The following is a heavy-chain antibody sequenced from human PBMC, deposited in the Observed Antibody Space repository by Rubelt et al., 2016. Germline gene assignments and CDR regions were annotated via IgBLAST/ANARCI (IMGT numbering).Heavy chain of an antibody. Sequence: QITLKESGPTLVKPTQTLTLTCTFSGFSLSTSGVGVGWFRQPPREALEWLALIYWDDDSKYSPSLKSRLALTKDTSKNQVDLTMTNMDPVDTATYYCAHYKATIRGNWFDPWGQGTLVTVSS. V-gene: IGHV2-5*02. CDR2: IYWDDDS. D-gene: IGHD3-3*02. J-gene: IGHJ5*02. CDR3: AHYKATIRGNWFDP. CDR1: GFSLSTSGVG.